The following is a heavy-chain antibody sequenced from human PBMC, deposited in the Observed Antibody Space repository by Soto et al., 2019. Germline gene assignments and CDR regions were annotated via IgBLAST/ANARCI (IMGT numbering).Heavy chain of an antibody. J-gene: IGHJ4*02. D-gene: IGHD3-10*01. CDR3: ARVGGFGATTIDY. CDR1: GGSISSGDYY. Sequence: QVQLQESGPGLVKPSQTLSLTCTVSGGSISSGDYYWSWIRQPPGKGLEWIGYIYYSGSTYYNPSLQRRVTLSVDTSKNQFSLKLSSVTAADTAVYYCARVGGFGATTIDYWGQGTLVTVSS. CDR2: IYYSGST. V-gene: IGHV4-30-4*01.